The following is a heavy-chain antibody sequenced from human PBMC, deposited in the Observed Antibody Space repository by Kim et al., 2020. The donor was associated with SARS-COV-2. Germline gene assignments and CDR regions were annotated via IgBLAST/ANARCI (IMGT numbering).Heavy chain of an antibody. D-gene: IGHD6-19*01. CDR1: GFTFSNAW. CDR2: IKSKTDGGTT. J-gene: IGHJ3*02. CDR3: TTDRWEGWYFAGDDAFDI. V-gene: IGHV3-15*01. Sequence: GGSLRLSCAASGFTFSNAWMSWVRQAPGKGLEWVGRIKSKTDGGTTDYAAPVKGRFTISRDDSKNTLYLQMNSLKTEDTAVYYCTTDRWEGWYFAGDDAFDIWGQGTMVTVSS.